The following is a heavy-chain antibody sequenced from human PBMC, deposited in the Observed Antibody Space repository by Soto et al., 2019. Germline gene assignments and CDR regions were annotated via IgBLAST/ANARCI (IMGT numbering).Heavy chain of an antibody. Sequence: EVQLVESGGGLVKPGGSLRLSCAASGFTFSSYSMNWVRQAPGKGLEWVSSISSSSSYIYYADSVKGRFTISRDNAKKSLYLQMNSLRAEDTAVYYCERGSGWYFDAFDFWGQGTMVTVSS. CDR1: GFTFSSYS. D-gene: IGHD6-19*01. CDR2: ISSSSSYI. V-gene: IGHV3-21*01. J-gene: IGHJ3*01. CDR3: ERGSGWYFDAFDF.